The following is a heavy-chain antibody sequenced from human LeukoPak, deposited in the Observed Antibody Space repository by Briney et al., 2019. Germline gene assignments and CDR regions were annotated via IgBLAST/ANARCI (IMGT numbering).Heavy chain of an antibody. V-gene: IGHV3-7*01. CDR3: ARTPWSVAARPGMVDY. D-gene: IGHD6-6*01. J-gene: IGHJ4*02. CDR1: GFTFSSYS. CDR2: IKQGGSEK. Sequence: GGSLRLSCAASGFTFSSYSMNWVRQAPGKGLEWVANIKQGGSEKYYVDSVRGRFTISRDNAKNSLYLQMNSLRAEDTAVYYCARTPWSVAARPGMVDYWGQGTLVTVSS.